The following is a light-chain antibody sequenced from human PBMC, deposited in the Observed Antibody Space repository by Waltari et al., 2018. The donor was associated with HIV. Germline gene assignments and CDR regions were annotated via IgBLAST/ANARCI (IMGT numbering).Light chain of an antibody. CDR2: DAS. CDR3: QQLYTYPLS. J-gene: IGKJ3*01. Sequence: DIQLTQSPSFVSASLKDTVTITCRASQGISSSVAWYHQRPGKAPDLLIYDASTLQTGVPSRFSGSGSGTQFTLTITNLHPDDCGIYYCQQLYTYPLSFGAGTKV. V-gene: IGKV1-9*01. CDR1: QGISSS.